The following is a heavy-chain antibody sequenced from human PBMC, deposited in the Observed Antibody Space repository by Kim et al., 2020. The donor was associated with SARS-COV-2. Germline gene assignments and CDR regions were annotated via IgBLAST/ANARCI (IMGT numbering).Heavy chain of an antibody. Sequence: GGSLRLSCSASKFTFSRNAMHWVRQAPGKGLEYVSAISSSGGSTYSAYSVKGRFTISSDNSKNTLYLQMSSLRAEDTAVYCCVKASIEAAPPYYYAMDVWGQGTTV. V-gene: IGHV3-64D*06. CDR3: VKASIEAAPPYYYAMDV. D-gene: IGHD6-13*01. CDR2: ISSSGGST. CDR1: KFTFSRNA. J-gene: IGHJ6*02.